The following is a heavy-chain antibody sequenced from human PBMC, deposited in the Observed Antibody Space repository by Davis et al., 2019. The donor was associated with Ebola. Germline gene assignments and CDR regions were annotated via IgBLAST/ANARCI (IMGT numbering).Heavy chain of an antibody. CDR3: ARGFRNVVVVAATASPFDY. Sequence: HTGGSLRLSCAASGFTFSSYWMHWVSQAPGKGLVWVSRINSDGSSTSYADSVKGRFTISRDNAKNTLYLQMNSLRAEDTAVYYCARGFRNVVVVAATASPFDYWGQGTLVTVSS. CDR2: INSDGSST. V-gene: IGHV3-74*01. D-gene: IGHD2-15*01. CDR1: GFTFSSYW. J-gene: IGHJ4*02.